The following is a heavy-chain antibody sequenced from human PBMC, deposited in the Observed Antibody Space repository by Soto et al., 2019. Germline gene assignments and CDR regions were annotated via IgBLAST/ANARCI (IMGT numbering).Heavy chain of an antibody. J-gene: IGHJ6*02. V-gene: IGHV1-69*13. CDR3: ARSMVRGVIRPDYYYYGMDV. CDR1: GGTFSSYA. D-gene: IGHD3-10*01. Sequence: SVKVSCKASGGTFSSYAISWVRQAPGQGLQWMGGIIPIFGTANYAQKFQGRVTITADESTSTAYMELSSLRSEDTAVYYCARSMVRGVIRPDYYYYGMDVWGQGTTVTVSS. CDR2: IIPIFGTA.